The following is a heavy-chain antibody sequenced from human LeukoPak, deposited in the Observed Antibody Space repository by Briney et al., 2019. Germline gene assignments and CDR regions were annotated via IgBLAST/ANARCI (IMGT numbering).Heavy chain of an antibody. V-gene: IGHV5-51*01. D-gene: IGHD2-21*02. CDR1: GYIFTTYW. CDR3: ARWVTAGRGNKDAVDL. CDR2: IYPGDSDT. Sequence: GESLKISFTASGYIFTTYWSGLVRQMPGKGLEWMGIIYPGDSDTRYSPSFQGQVTISADKSISTAYLQWSSPKASDTAIYHCARWVTAGRGNKDAVDLWFQGTMVTVSS. J-gene: IGHJ3*01.